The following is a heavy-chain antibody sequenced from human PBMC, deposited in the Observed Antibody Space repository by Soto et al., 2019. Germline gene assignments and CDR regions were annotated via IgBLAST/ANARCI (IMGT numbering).Heavy chain of an antibody. CDR3: ARPLGYDSSAYGYYYAMDV. J-gene: IGHJ6*02. CDR1: GFTFSSYA. CDR2: TSYDGRNK. D-gene: IGHD3-22*01. Sequence: QVQVVESGGGVVQPGRSLRLSCAASGFTFSSYAMHWVRQAPGKGLEWVAVTSYDGRNKYYADSVKGRFTISRDNSKNTLYLQRNSLRDEDTAVYYCARPLGYDSSAYGYYYAMDVWGQGTTVTVSS. V-gene: IGHV3-30*04.